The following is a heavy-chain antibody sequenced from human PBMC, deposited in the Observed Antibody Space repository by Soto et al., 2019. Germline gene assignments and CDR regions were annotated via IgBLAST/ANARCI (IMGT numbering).Heavy chain of an antibody. J-gene: IGHJ4*02. V-gene: IGHV1-69*01. D-gene: IGHD2-15*01. CDR3: ARGGPGTDVVVTNVFDY. Sequence: QVQLVQSGAEVKKPGSSVKVSCKASGGTFSSYAISWVRQAPGQGLEWMGGIIPIFGRANYAQKFQGRVTIPADESKVTGYMERSSRRTEDTAVYYCARGGPGTDVVVTNVFDYWCQGTLVTV. CDR2: IIPIFGRA. CDR1: GGTFSSYA.